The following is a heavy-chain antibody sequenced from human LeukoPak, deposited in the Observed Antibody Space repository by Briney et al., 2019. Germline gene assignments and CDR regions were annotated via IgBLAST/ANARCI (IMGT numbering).Heavy chain of an antibody. V-gene: IGHV4-59*08. D-gene: IGHD5-12*01. CDR2: ISSTGST. J-gene: IGHJ4*02. CDR3: ARHTPPYSGGLDY. CDR1: SDSLSTYY. Sequence: PSETLSLTCTVSSDSLSTYYWSWIRQAPGKGLEWIGFISSTGSTNLNPSLNSRLTLSMDMPKTQFSLKLKSVTAADTAIYFCARHTPPYSGGLDYWGRGTLVTVFS.